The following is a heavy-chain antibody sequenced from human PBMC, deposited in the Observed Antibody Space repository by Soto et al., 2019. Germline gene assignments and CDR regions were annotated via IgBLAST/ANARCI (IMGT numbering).Heavy chain of an antibody. CDR2: INHSGST. Sequence: QGQLQQWGAGLLKPSETLSLTCAVYGESFSDFYWSWIRQPPGKGLEWIGDINHSGSTNYNPSLKNRVTISVDTPRNQFSLKLTSVTAANTAVYYCGGIAVPDWGQGTLVTVSS. D-gene: IGHD6-19*01. V-gene: IGHV4-34*01. J-gene: IGHJ4*02. CDR1: GESFSDFY. CDR3: GGIAVPD.